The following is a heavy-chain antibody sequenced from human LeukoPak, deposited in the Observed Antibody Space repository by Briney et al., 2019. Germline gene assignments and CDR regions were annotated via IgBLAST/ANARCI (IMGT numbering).Heavy chain of an antibody. Sequence: GGSLRLYCAASGFTFSSYSMNWVRQAPGKGLEWVSYISSSSSTIYYADSVKGRFTISRDNAKNSLYLQMNSLRDEDTAVYYCARDGGLVGASGAFDYRGQGTLVTVSS. CDR2: ISSSSSTI. D-gene: IGHD1-26*01. CDR1: GFTFSSYS. V-gene: IGHV3-48*02. CDR3: ARDGGLVGASGAFDY. J-gene: IGHJ4*02.